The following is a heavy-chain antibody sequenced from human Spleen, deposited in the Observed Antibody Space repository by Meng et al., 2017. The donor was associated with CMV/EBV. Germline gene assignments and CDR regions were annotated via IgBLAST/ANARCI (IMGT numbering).Heavy chain of an antibody. D-gene: IGHD4/OR15-4a*01. CDR2: VYHSGYT. CDR1: GFTFSDYY. J-gene: IGHJ4*02. CDR3: ARVTEYGGNCFDS. V-gene: IGHV4-34*01. Sequence: ESLKISCAASGFTFSDYYWSWIRQPPGKGLEWIGEVYHSGYTNYNPSLKSRVTMSVDRSKNQFSLKLSSVTAADTAVYYCARVTEYGGNCFDSWGQGTLVTVSS.